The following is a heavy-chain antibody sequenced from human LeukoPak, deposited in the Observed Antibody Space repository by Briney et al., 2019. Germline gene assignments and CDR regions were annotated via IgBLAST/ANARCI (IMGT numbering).Heavy chain of an antibody. J-gene: IGHJ5*02. CDR2: ISTYNAKT. CDR3: ARDTGSNFFDP. V-gene: IGHV1-18*01. CDR1: GYTFTTYG. Sequence: SVKVSCKASGYTFTTYGIIWVRQAPGQGLEWMGWISTYNAKTKYAQSLQGRVAMTTDTSTSTVYMELRSLTSDDTAVYYCARDTGSNFFDPWGQGTLVTVAS. D-gene: IGHD1-26*01.